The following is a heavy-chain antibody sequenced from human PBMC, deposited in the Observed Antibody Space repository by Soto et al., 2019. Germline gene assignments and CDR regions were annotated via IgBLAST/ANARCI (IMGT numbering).Heavy chain of an antibody. CDR3: AKGDYGDY. CDR2: ISGSGAST. CDR1: GFSFNSYA. V-gene: IGHV3-23*01. J-gene: IGHJ4*02. Sequence: VQLLESGGGLVQPGGSLKLSCAASGFSFNSYAMSWVRQAPGKGLEWVSAISGSGASTYYADSVKGRFTISKDNSKNTLYLQMNSLRAEDTAVYYCAKGDYGDYWGQGTLVTVSS.